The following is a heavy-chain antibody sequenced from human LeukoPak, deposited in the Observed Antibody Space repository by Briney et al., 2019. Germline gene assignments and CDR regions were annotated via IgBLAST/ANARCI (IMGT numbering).Heavy chain of an antibody. CDR1: GFTFDDYA. V-gene: IGHV3-9*01. Sequence: GRSLRLSCAASGFTFDDYAMHWVRQAPRKGLEWVSGISWNSGSIGYADSVKGRFTISRDNAKNSLYLQMNSLRAEDTALYYCAKDKAGRAVAGTFDYWGQGTLVTVSS. J-gene: IGHJ4*02. CDR2: ISWNSGSI. CDR3: AKDKAGRAVAGTFDY. D-gene: IGHD6-19*01.